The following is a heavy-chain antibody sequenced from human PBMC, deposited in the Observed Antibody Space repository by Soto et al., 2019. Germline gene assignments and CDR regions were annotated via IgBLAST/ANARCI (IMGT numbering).Heavy chain of an antibody. CDR1: GFSFSNSW. V-gene: IGHV3-15*07. CDR2: VKSNSDGGTT. D-gene: IGHD3-22*01. J-gene: IGHJ4*02. Sequence: EVQLVESGGGLVKPGGSLRLSCAASGFSFSNSWMNWVRQAPGKGLEWVGRVKSNSDGGTTDYAAPVKGRFTISRDDSRNTVYLQMNSLKTEDTAVYYCATPGYSSGYCLDYWGQGTLVTVST. CDR3: ATPGYSSGYCLDY.